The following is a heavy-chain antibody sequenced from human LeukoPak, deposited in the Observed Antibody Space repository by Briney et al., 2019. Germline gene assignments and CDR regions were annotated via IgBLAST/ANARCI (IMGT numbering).Heavy chain of an antibody. CDR1: GGSFSGYY. CDR3: ARGGLYRIYCDSSKDY. D-gene: IGHD3-22*01. CDR2: INHSGST. J-gene: IGHJ4*02. V-gene: IGHV4-34*01. Sequence: SSETLSLTCAVYGGSFSGYYWSWIRQPPGKGLEWIGEINHSGSTNYNPSLKSRVTISVDTSKNQFSLKLSSVTAADTAVYYCARGGLYRIYCDSSKDYWGQGTLVTVSS.